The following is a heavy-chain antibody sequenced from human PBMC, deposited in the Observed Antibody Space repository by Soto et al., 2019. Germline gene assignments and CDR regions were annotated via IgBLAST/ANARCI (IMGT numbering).Heavy chain of an antibody. CDR3: AKSWGAAIYYYYYAMDV. CDR2: IIPLFGTT. V-gene: IGHV1-69*06. D-gene: IGHD3-16*01. CDR1: GGYFNNRQTLNSYP. J-gene: IGHJ6*02. Sequence: QVQVVQSGAEVKRPGSSVNVSCKASGGYFNNRQTLNSYPISWVRQAPGQWLEWMGGIIPLFGTTNYAQGFQGRVTTPADKSTSTTYLELNNVTSDDTAVYYCAKSWGAAIYYYYYAMDVWGQGTTVTVSS.